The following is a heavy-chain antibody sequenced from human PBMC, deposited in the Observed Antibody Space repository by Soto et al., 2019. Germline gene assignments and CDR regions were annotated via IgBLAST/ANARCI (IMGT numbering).Heavy chain of an antibody. Sequence: SSETLSLTCTVSGGSISSGDYYWSWIRQPPGKGLEWIGYIYYSGSTYYNPSLKSRVTISVDTSKNQFSLKLSSVTAADTAVYYCAREKVVVINNFDYWGQGTLVTVSS. CDR2: IYYSGST. V-gene: IGHV4-30-4*01. J-gene: IGHJ4*02. CDR1: GGSISSGDYY. CDR3: AREKVVVINNFDY. D-gene: IGHD3-22*01.